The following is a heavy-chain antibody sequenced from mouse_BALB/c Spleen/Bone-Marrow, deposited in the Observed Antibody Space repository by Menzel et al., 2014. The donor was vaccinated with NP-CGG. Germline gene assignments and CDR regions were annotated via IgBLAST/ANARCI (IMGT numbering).Heavy chain of an antibody. V-gene: IGHV1-54*01. CDR2: INPGSGST. J-gene: IGHJ2*01. Sequence: VQLVESGAELVRPGTSVKMSCKASGYAFTDYLMEWLKQRPGQGLEWIGVINPGSGSTNYNEKFKDKATLTADKSSSTAYMQLSSLTSDDSAVYFCARYDGYFDYWGQGTILTVSS. D-gene: IGHD2-3*01. CDR1: GYAFTDYL. CDR3: ARYDGYFDY.